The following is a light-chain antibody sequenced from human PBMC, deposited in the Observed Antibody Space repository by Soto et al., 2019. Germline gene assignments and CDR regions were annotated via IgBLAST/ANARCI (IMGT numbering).Light chain of an antibody. Sequence: QSALTQPGSVSGSPGQSITIACTGTSSDVGGYNYVSWYQQHPGKAPKLMIYEVSNRPSGVSNRFSGSKSCNTASLTISGLQAEDDADYYCSSYTSSSTVVFGGGTKLTV. V-gene: IGLV2-14*01. CDR3: SSYTSSSTVV. J-gene: IGLJ2*01. CDR1: SSDVGGYNY. CDR2: EVS.